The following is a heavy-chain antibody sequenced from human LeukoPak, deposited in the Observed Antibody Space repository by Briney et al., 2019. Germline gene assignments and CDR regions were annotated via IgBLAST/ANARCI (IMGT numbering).Heavy chain of an antibody. V-gene: IGHV4-61*08. CDR3: ARTTFWSGRSPDYHHCYTDV. Sequence: PSETLSLTCTVSGGSISSSGYYWSWIRQAPGKGLEWIGYVHYNGSPNYNASLKSRVTISVDASKNQFSLKVSFVSAADTAVYYCARTTFWSGRSPDYHHCYTDVWGKGTTVTVSS. CDR1: GGSISSSGYY. J-gene: IGHJ6*03. D-gene: IGHD3-3*01. CDR2: VHYNGSP.